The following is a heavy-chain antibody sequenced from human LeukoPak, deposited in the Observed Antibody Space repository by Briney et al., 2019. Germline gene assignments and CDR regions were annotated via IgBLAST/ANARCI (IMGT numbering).Heavy chain of an antibody. CDR2: IHNSGTT. J-gene: IGHJ3*02. D-gene: IGHD5-24*01. V-gene: IGHV4-59*08. CDR1: GGSVRSYS. Sequence: SETLSLTCSDSGGSVRSYSWSWIRQPPGKGLEWIGYIHNSGTTNYKPSLKSRVIISVETTKNQFSLKLSSVTAADTAVYYCARHGGESLVATILHAFDIWGQGTMVTVSS. CDR3: ARHGGESLVATILHAFDI.